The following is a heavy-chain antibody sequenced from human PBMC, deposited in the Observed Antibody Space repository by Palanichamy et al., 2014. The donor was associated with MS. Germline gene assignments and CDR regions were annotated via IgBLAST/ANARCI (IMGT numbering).Heavy chain of an antibody. J-gene: IGHJ6*02. CDR3: ARAKRSGYGGMDV. CDR2: IIPIRDVT. CDR1: RDTLNSFA. D-gene: IGHD5-12*01. V-gene: IGHV1-69*10. Sequence: QVQLVQSGAEVKKPGSSVKVSCKTSRDTLNSFAINWVRQAPGQGLEWMGGIIPIRDVTNSAQRFQDRVTITVDKSTSTVYMEVRSLRSDDSAVYYCARAKRSGYGGMDVWGQGTAVTVSS.